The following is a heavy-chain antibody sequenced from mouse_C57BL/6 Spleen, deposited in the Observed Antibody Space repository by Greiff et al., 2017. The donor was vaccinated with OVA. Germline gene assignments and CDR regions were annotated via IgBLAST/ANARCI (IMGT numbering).Heavy chain of an antibody. D-gene: IGHD2-12*01. V-gene: IGHV1-54*01. Sequence: QVQLQQSGAELVRPGTSVKVSCKASGYAFTNYLIEWVKQRPGQGLEWIGVINPGSGGTNYNEKFKGKATLTADKSSSTAYMQLSSLTSEDSAVYFCARWDYTGYFDVWGTGTTVTVSS. J-gene: IGHJ1*03. CDR3: ARWDYTGYFDV. CDR1: GYAFTNYL. CDR2: INPGSGGT.